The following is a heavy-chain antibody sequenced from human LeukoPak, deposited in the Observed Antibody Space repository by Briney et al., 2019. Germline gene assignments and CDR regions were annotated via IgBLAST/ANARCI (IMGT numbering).Heavy chain of an antibody. D-gene: IGHD6-13*01. V-gene: IGHV4-38-2*02. Sequence: SETLSLTCTVSGYSISSGYYWSWIRQPPGKGLEWIGEINHSGSTNYNPSLKSRVTISVDTSKNQFSLKLSSVTAADTAVYYCARGPSAYSSSSYYWGQGTLVTVSS. J-gene: IGHJ4*02. CDR1: GYSISSGYY. CDR2: INHSGST. CDR3: ARGPSAYSSSSYY.